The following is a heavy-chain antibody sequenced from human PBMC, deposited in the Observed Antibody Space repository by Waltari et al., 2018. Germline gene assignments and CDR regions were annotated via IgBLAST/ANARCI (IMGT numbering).Heavy chain of an antibody. J-gene: IGHJ6*02. CDR1: GYTFTSYG. CDR3: AREEVTIFDCNPPRYYYGMDV. D-gene: IGHD3-3*01. CDR2: ISAYNGNT. V-gene: IGHV1-18*01. Sequence: QVQLVQSGAEVKKPGASVKVSCKASGYTFTSYGISWVRQAPGQGLEWMGWISAYNGNTTYAQKFQVRVTMTADKSTSTAYMELSSLRSEDTAVYYCAREEVTIFDCNPPRYYYGMDVWGQGTTVTVSS.